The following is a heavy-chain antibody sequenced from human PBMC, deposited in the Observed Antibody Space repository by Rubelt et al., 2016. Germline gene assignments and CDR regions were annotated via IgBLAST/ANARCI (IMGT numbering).Heavy chain of an antibody. V-gene: IGHV3-33*01. CDR3: ARDVGSSPFDY. J-gene: IGHJ4*02. Sequence: QVQLVESGGGVVQPGRSLRLSCSASGFSFSSSGMHWVRQAPGKGLEWVAVIWSDGSNKYYADSVKGRFTISRDNSKNTLYLQRNSLGAEETAVDYCARDVGSSPFDYWGQGTLFTVSS. D-gene: IGHD1-26*01. CDR2: IWSDGSNK. CDR1: GFSFSSSG.